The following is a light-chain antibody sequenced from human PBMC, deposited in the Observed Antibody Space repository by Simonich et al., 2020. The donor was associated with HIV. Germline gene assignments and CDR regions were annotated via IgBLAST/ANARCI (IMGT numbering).Light chain of an antibody. Sequence: EIVLTQSPATLSVSPGESGTLSCRASQSVGSNLAWYQQKPGQAPRLLIYGASTRATGIPARFSGSGSGTEFNLTISSMQSEDFAIYYCQHYNNWPPGTFGQGTKVEFK. CDR2: GAS. J-gene: IGKJ1*01. CDR3: QHYNNWPPGT. V-gene: IGKV3-15*01. CDR1: QSVGSN.